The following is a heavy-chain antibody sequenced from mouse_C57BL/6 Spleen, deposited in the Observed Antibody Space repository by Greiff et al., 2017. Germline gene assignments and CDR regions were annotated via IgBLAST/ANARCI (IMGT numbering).Heavy chain of an antibody. CDR2: IDPSDSYT. J-gene: IGHJ4*01. Sequence: VKLQQPGAELVKPGASVKLSCKASGYTFTSYWMQWVKQRPGQGLEWIGEIDPSDSYTNYNQKFKGKATLTVDTSSSTAYMQLSSLTSEDSAVYYCARGELRYWGQGTSVTVSS. CDR1: GYTFTSYW. D-gene: IGHD1-1*01. V-gene: IGHV1-50*01. CDR3: ARGELRY.